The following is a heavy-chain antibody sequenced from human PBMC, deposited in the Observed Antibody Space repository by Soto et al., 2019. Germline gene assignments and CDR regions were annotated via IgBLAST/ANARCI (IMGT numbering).Heavy chain of an antibody. CDR2: IIPITATA. V-gene: IGHV1-69*01. CDR1: GGTFGSYA. D-gene: IGHD2-2*01. J-gene: IGHJ6*02. Sequence: QVQLVQSGAEVKKPGSSVKVSCKASGGTFGSYAISCVRQAPGQGLEWMGGIIPITATANYALKFQGRVTITAVEPTSTASKQLSRLRSEDTAVYYCAREQGSSTSLEIYYYFYYGMEVWGQGTTVTVSS. CDR3: AREQGSSTSLEIYYYFYYGMEV.